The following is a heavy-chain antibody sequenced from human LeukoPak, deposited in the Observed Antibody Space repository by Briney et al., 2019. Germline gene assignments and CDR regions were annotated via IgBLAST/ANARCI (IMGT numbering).Heavy chain of an antibody. CDR3: AASGAPYYFDY. CDR2: IYHNGDT. CDR1: GYSISSGYY. J-gene: IGHJ4*02. D-gene: IGHD1-26*01. V-gene: IGHV4-38-2*02. Sequence: SETLPLTCTVSGYSISSGYYWGWTWQPPGKGLEWIGSIYHNGDTYYNPSLKSRVTISVDTSKNQISLKLISVTAADTAVYYCAASGAPYYFDYWGQGTLVTVSS.